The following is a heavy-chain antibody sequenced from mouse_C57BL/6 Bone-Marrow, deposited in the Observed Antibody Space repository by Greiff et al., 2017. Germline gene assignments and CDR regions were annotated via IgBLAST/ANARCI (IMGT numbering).Heavy chain of an antibody. V-gene: IGHV1-19*01. CDR1: GYTFTDYY. CDR2: INPYNGGT. CDR3: AKYGNYPLFDY. J-gene: IGHJ2*01. Sequence: VQLKESGPVLVKPGASVKMSCKASGYTFTDYYMNWVKQSHGKSLEWIGVINPYNGGTSYNQKFKGKATLTVDKSSSTAYMELNSLTSEDSAVYYCAKYGNYPLFDYWGQGTTLTVSS. D-gene: IGHD2-10*02.